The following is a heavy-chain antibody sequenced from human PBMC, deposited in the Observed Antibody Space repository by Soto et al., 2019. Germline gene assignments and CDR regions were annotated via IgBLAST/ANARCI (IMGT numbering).Heavy chain of an antibody. CDR2: IWYDGSNK. CDR1: GFTFSSYG. V-gene: IGHV3-33*01. D-gene: IGHD6-13*01. J-gene: IGHJ6*02. Sequence: QVQLVESGGGVVQPGRSLRLSCAASGFTFSSYGMHWVRQAPGKGLEWVAVIWYDGSNKYYADSVKGRFTISRANSKNTLYLQMNSLRAEDTAVYYCARTGGSSWYPDYYYGMDVCVQGTTVTVSS. CDR3: ARTGGSSWYPDYYYGMDV.